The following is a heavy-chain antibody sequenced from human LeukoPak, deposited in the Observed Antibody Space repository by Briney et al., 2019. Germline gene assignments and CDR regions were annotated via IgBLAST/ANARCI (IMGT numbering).Heavy chain of an antibody. D-gene: IGHD3-10*01. CDR3: ARQGVTSMVRGVISWFDP. CDR1: GGSISSYY. J-gene: IGHJ5*02. Sequence: SETLSLTCTVCGGSISSYYWSWIRQPPGKGLEWIGYIYYSGSTNYNPSLKSRVTISVDTSKNQFSLKLSSVTAADTAVYYCARQGVTSMVRGVISWFDPWGQGTLVTVSS. V-gene: IGHV4-59*08. CDR2: IYYSGST.